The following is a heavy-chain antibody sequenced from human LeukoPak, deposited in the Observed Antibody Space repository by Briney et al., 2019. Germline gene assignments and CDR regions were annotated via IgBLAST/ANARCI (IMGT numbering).Heavy chain of an antibody. D-gene: IGHD2-8*01. Sequence: GGPLTLSFAASGFTLSRYNMNWPRQARGKGREAVLPIISNNNHIQHADSVKGRFTISRDNAKNSLYLQMNSMRAEYTAVYYCARGLYGIRAYAFDIWGQGTMVTVSS. V-gene: IGHV3-21*01. CDR2: IISNNNHI. CDR1: GFTLSRYN. CDR3: ARGLYGIRAYAFDI. J-gene: IGHJ3*02.